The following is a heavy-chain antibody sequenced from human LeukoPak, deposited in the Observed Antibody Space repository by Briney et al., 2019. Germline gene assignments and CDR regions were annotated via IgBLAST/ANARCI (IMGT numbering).Heavy chain of an antibody. CDR2: INGDGSIT. J-gene: IGHJ2*01. D-gene: IGHD3-10*02. CDR3: ARGGIYYYVPGYFDL. Sequence: GRSLRLSCVVSGFTFSNYWMHWVRQAPGKGLVWVSRINGDGSITNYADSVKGRFTISRDNANTLYLQMSSLRAEDTAVYYCARGGIYYYVPGYFDLWGRGTLVTVSS. CDR1: GFTFSNYW. V-gene: IGHV3-74*01.